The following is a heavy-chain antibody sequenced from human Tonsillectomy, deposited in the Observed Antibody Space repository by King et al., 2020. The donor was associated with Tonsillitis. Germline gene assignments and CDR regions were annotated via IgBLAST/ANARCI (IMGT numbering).Heavy chain of an antibody. CDR3: ARHGDDFCSGSSCDPNFDY. V-gene: IGHV5-51*01. Sequence: QLVQSGAEVKKPGESLKISCKGSGYSFTNYWIGWVRQMHGKGLEWMGIIYPDDSDTRYSPSFQGQVTISADRSISTAYLQWSSLKASDTAMYYCARHGDDFCSGSSCDPNFDYWGQGTLVSVSS. CDR1: GYSFTNYW. J-gene: IGHJ4*02. D-gene: IGHD2-15*01. CDR2: IYPDDSDT.